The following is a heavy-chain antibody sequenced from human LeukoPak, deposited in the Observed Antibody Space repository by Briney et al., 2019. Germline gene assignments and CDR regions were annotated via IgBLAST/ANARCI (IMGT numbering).Heavy chain of an antibody. D-gene: IGHD5-24*01. V-gene: IGHV3-20*01. Sequence: GGSLRLSCAASGFTFDDYGMSWVRQAPGKGLEWVSGINWNDGSIGYADSVKGRFTISRDNAKNSLYLQMNSLRAEDTALYHCARWLQLRGYYYYMDVWGKGTTVTVSS. CDR2: INWNDGSI. J-gene: IGHJ6*03. CDR1: GFTFDDYG. CDR3: ARWLQLRGYYYYMDV.